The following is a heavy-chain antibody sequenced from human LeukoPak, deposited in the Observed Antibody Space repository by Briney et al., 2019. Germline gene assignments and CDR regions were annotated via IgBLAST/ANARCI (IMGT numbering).Heavy chain of an antibody. Sequence: GGSLRLSCVASGLTISNNFMGWVRQAPGKGLEWVSLIYSGGSTYSADSVKGRFTISRDNSKNSLYLRMNSLRTEDTALYYCAKDVLSTGSPTPPGVDYWGQGTLSPSPQ. J-gene: IGHJ4*02. CDR1: GLTISNNF. V-gene: IGHV3-53*05. CDR3: AKDVLSTGSPTPPGVDY. D-gene: IGHD2-8*01. CDR2: IYSGGST.